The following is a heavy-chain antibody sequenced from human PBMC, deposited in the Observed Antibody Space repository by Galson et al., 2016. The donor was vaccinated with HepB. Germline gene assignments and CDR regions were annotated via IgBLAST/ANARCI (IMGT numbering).Heavy chain of an antibody. CDR1: GFTFSSYS. CDR2: ISYDGSNK. V-gene: IGHV3-30*18. J-gene: IGHJ4*02. CDR3: AKILYEQDY. D-gene: IGHD5/OR15-5a*01. Sequence: SLRLSCAASGFTFSSYSMHWVRQAPGKGLEWVAVISYDGSNKYYADSVKGRFTISRDNSKNTLYLQMNSLRAEDTALYYCAKILYEQDYWGQGTLVTVSS.